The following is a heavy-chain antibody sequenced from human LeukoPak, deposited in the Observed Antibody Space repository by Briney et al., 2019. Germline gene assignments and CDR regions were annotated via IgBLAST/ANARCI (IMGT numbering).Heavy chain of an antibody. D-gene: IGHD3-16*01. CDR3: VRYLVDDYSLDY. Sequence: GGSLRLSCAASGFTFSSYSMNWVRQAPGQGLEWVSSINSDSRLMYYAESVKGRFTISRDNARNSLYLQLNSLRAEDTAVYFCVRYLVDDYSLDYWGQGTLVTVSS. V-gene: IGHV3-21*01. CDR2: INSDSRLM. J-gene: IGHJ4*02. CDR1: GFTFSSYS.